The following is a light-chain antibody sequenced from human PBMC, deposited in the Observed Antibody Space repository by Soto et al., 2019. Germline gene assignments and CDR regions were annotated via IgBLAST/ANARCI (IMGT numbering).Light chain of an antibody. J-gene: IGKJ2*01. CDR1: QSLLHSNGYNY. V-gene: IGKV2-28*01. CDR2: LGS. Sequence: DIVMTQSPLSLPVTPGEPASISCRSSQSLLHSNGYNYLDWYLQKPGQSPQLLIYLGSNRASGVPDRFSGSGSGTDFTPKISRVEADDVGVYYCMQALQTPRTFGLWTKLEIK. CDR3: MQALQTPRT.